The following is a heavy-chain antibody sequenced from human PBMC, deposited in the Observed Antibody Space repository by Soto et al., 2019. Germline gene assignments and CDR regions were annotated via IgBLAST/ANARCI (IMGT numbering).Heavy chain of an antibody. CDR2: ISGSGGST. Sequence: PGGSLRLSCAASGFTFSSYAMSWVRQAPGKGLEWVSAISGSGGSTYYADSVKGRFTISRDNSKNTLYLQMNSLRAEDTAVYYCAESAYCTNGVCSSFDYWGHGTLVTVSS. J-gene: IGHJ4*01. D-gene: IGHD2-8*01. CDR3: AESAYCTNGVCSSFDY. V-gene: IGHV3-23*01. CDR1: GFTFSSYA.